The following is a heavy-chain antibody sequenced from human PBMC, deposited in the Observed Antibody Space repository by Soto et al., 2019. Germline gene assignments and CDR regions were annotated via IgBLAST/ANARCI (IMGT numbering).Heavy chain of an antibody. CDR3: ARGTGIVVVVAATMGAYYFDY. J-gene: IGHJ4*02. D-gene: IGHD2-15*01. V-gene: IGHV4-34*01. CDR2: INHSGST. Sequence: PSETLSLTCAVYGGSFSGYQWSWIRQPPGKGLDWIGEINHSGSTNYNPSLKSRVTISVGTSKNQFSLKLSSVTAADTAVYYCARGTGIVVVVAATMGAYYFDYWGQGTLVTVSS. CDR1: GGSFSGYQ.